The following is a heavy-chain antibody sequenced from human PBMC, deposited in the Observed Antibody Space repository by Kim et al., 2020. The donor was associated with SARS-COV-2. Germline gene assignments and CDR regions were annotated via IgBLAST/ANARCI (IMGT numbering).Heavy chain of an antibody. V-gene: IGHV3-48*03. D-gene: IGHD3-22*01. J-gene: IGHJ4*02. CDR3: ARDSLSTFYYEWDY. Sequence: ADSVKGRFTISRDNAKNSLYLQMDSLRPEDTAVYYCARDSLSTFYYEWDYWGQGTLVTVSS.